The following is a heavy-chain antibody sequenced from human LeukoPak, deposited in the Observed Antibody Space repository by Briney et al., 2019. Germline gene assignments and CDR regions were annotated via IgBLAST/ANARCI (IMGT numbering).Heavy chain of an antibody. CDR2: IYYSGST. CDR3: ARIWGIAAPGTGPFDY. V-gene: IGHV4-38-2*02. J-gene: IGHJ4*02. D-gene: IGHD6-13*01. Sequence: TLSLTCTVSGYSISSSYYWGWIRQPPGKGLEWIGSIYYSGSTYYNPSLKSRVTISVDTSKNQFSLKLSSVTAADTAVYYCARIWGIAAPGTGPFDYWGQGTLVTVSS. CDR1: GYSISSSYY.